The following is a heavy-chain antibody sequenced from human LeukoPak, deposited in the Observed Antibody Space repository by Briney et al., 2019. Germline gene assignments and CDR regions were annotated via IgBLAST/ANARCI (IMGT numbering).Heavy chain of an antibody. Sequence: SETLSLTCTVSGASITSSNYYWTWIRLPPGKGLEFIGTIYFDGRSYYNPSLKRRVTISIDTSKKQFSLKMKSVTAADTAVYYCARWVVSGIRGAFDVWGQGTMVPVS. CDR1: GASITSSNYY. CDR2: IYFDGRS. CDR3: ARWVVSGIRGAFDV. V-gene: IGHV4-39*07. J-gene: IGHJ3*01. D-gene: IGHD2-21*01.